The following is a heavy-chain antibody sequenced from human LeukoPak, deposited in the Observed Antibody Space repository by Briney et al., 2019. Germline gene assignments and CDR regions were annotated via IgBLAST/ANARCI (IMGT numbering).Heavy chain of an antibody. J-gene: IGHJ4*02. CDR3: ARVRLTTVTDY. CDR1: GGSFSGYY. Sequence: TETLSLTCAVYGGSFSGYYWSWIRQPPGKGLEWIGEINHSGSTNYNPSLKSRVTISVDTSKNQFSLKLSSVTAADTAVYYCARVRLTTVTDYWGQGTLVTVSS. D-gene: IGHD4-17*01. V-gene: IGHV4-34*01. CDR2: INHSGST.